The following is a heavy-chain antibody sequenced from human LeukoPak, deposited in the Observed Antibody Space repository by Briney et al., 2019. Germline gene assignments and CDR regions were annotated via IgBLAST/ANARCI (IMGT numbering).Heavy chain of an antibody. V-gene: IGHV1-69*06. D-gene: IGHD6-19*01. Sequence: ASVKVSCKASGGSFSNFAVTWVRQAPGQGLEWMGGIIPIFDAVDYAQKFQGRVTITADKSTSTAYVEMSSLRSEDTAMYYCARVLRGSSGWPGRREGVYYYYYMDVWGEGTTVTVSS. J-gene: IGHJ6*03. CDR1: GGSFSNFA. CDR3: ARVLRGSSGWPGRREGVYYYYYMDV. CDR2: IIPIFDAV.